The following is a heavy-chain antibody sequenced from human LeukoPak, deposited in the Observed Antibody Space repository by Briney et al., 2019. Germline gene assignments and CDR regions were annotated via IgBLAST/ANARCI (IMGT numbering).Heavy chain of an antibody. CDR1: GFTFSSYA. CDR3: AKDSGQYYDSSGYAFDI. J-gene: IGHJ3*02. Sequence: PGGSLRLSCAASGFTFSSYAMSWVRQAPGKGLEWVAFIRYDGSNKYYADSVKGRFTISRDNSKNTLYLRMNSLRAEDTAVYYCAKDSGQYYDSSGYAFDIWGQGTMVTVSS. D-gene: IGHD3-22*01. CDR2: IRYDGSNK. V-gene: IGHV3-30*02.